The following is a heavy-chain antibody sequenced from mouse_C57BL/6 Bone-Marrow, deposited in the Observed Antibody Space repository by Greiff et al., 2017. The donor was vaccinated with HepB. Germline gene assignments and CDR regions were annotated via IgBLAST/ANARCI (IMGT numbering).Heavy chain of an antibody. Sequence: EVQLQESGPGLAKPSQTLSLTCSVTGYSITSDYWNWIRKFPGNKLEYMGYISYSGSTYYNPSLKSRIPITRDTSKNQYYLQLNAVTTEDTATYYCARYTHCYGRGNYFDCWGKGTTVTVSS. D-gene: IGHD1-1*01. CDR3: ARYTHCYGRGNYFDC. CDR2: ISYSGST. J-gene: IGHJ2*01. CDR1: GYSITSDY. V-gene: IGHV3-8*01.